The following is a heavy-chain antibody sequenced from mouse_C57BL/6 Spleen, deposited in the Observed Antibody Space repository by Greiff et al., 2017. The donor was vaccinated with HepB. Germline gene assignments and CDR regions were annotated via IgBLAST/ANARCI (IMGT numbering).Heavy chain of an antibody. Sequence: EVQRVESGEGLVKPGGSLKLSCSASGFTFTSYSMSWVRQTPEKRLEWVAYISSGGDYNYYTDTVKGRFTIPRDNTRNTLYLQMSSLKSEDTARYYCTGVNWDWFAYWGQGTLVTVSA. D-gene: IGHD4-1*01. J-gene: IGHJ3*01. CDR2: ISSGGDYN. CDR1: GFTFTSYS. CDR3: TGVNWDWFAY. V-gene: IGHV5-9-1*02.